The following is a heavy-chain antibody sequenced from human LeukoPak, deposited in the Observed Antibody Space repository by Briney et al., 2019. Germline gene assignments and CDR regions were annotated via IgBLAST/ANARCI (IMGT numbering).Heavy chain of an antibody. J-gene: IGHJ3*02. CDR2: IFYSGST. V-gene: IGHV4-39*07. CDR3: GGVRGGGGFAGAFDI. D-gene: IGHD5-12*01. CDR1: SSCRCY. Sequence: SSCRCYWACIRKPPGKGLEWIGSIFYSGSTYYNPSLKSRVTISVDTSKNHFSLKLSSVTAADPAVDFCGGVRGGGGFAGAFDIWGQGTMVTVSS.